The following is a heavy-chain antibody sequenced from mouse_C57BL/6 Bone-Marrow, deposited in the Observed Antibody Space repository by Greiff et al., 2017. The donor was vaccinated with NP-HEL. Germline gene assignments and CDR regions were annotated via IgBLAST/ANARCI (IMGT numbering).Heavy chain of an antibody. Sequence: VQLQQSGPVLVKPGASVKMSCKASGYTFTDYYMNWVKQSPGKSLEWIGVINPYNGGTSYNQKFKGKATLTVDKSSSTAYMELNSLTSEDSAVYYCARRVRYYFDYWGQGTTLTVSS. CDR1: GYTFTDYY. CDR3: ARRVRYYFDY. CDR2: INPYNGGT. J-gene: IGHJ2*01. V-gene: IGHV1-19*01. D-gene: IGHD1-1*01.